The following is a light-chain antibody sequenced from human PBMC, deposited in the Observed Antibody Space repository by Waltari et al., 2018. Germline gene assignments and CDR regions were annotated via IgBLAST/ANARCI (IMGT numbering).Light chain of an antibody. CDR2: DAS. J-gene: IGKJ2*01. CDR1: LSVSSW. V-gene: IGKV1-5*01. CDR3: QQYDSYVYT. Sequence: DIQMTQSPSTLSASVGDTVTITCRASLSVSSWLAWYQQKAGKAPTVLIYDASDLESGVPSRFSGSGSDTEFTLTISNLQPDDFATYYCQQYDSYVYTFGQGTKLEIK.